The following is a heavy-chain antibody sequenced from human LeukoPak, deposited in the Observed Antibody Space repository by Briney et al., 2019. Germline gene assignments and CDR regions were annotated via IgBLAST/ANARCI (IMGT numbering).Heavy chain of an antibody. CDR1: GFTFSSYA. J-gene: IGHJ4*02. Sequence: PGGSLGLSCAASGFTFSSYAMSWARQAPGKGLEWVSTISSAGGIPTYYADSVKGRFTISRDNSKNTVYLQMNNLRAEDTAVYYCAKLPHSRGGSCSDYWGQGTLVTVSS. V-gene: IGHV3-23*01. CDR2: ISSAGGIPT. D-gene: IGHD3-10*01. CDR3: AKLPHSRGGSCSDY.